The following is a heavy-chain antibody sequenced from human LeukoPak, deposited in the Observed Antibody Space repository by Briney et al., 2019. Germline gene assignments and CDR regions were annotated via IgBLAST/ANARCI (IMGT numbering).Heavy chain of an antibody. CDR1: GGSISSYY. CDR3: ARDFALGSDWFDP. V-gene: IGHV4-59*12. J-gene: IGHJ5*02. Sequence: PSETLSLTCTVSGGSISSYYWSWIRQPPGKGLEWIGYIYYSGSTYYNPSLKSRVTISVDTSKNQFSLKLSSVTAADTAVYYCARDFALGSDWFDPWGQGTLVTVSS. CDR2: IYYSGST. D-gene: IGHD3-16*01.